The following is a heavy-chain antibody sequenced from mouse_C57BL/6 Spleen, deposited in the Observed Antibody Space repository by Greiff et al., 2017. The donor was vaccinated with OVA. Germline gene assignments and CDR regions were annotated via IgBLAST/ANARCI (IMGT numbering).Heavy chain of an antibody. J-gene: IGHJ4*01. CDR1: GYTFTSYW. CDR3: AREGSKGAAMDY. Sequence: QVQLQQPGAELVRPGSSVKLSCKASGYTFTSYWMHWVKQRPIQGLEWIGNIDPSDSETHYNQKFKDKATLTVDKPSSTAYMQLSSLTSEDSAVYYCAREGSKGAAMDYWGQGTSVTVSS. CDR2: IDPSDSET. V-gene: IGHV1-52*01. D-gene: IGHD2-5*01.